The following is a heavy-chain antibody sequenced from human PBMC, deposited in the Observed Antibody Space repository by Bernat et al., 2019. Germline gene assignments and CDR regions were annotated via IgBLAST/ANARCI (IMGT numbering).Heavy chain of an antibody. Sequence: QVQLVESGGGVVQPGRSLRLSCAASGFTFSSYGMHWVRQAPGKGLEWVAVIWYDGSNKYYGDSVKGRFTISRDTSKNTLYLQMNSLRVEDTAVYYCARDSLAASYYLDYWGQGTLVTVSS. J-gene: IGHJ4*02. CDR3: ARDSLAASYYLDY. V-gene: IGHV3-33*01. D-gene: IGHD3-10*01. CDR1: GFTFSSYG. CDR2: IWYDGSNK.